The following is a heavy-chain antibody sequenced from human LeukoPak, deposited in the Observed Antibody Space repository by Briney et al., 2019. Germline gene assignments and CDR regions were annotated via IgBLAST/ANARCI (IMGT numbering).Heavy chain of an antibody. D-gene: IGHD3-3*01. Sequence: GGSLRLSCEASGFTFGNYAMNWVRQAPGKGLEWVSTISGTGSSTYYADSAKGRFTISRDNSKDTLFLQLNSLTAADTAVYYCAKVREGAYDFWSGQFDPWGQGTLVTVSS. J-gene: IGHJ5*02. V-gene: IGHV3-23*01. CDR2: ISGTGSST. CDR1: GFTFGNYA. CDR3: AKVREGAYDFWSGQFDP.